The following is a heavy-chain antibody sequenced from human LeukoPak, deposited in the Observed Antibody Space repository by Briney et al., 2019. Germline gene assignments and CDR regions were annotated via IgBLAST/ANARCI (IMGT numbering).Heavy chain of an antibody. J-gene: IGHJ4*02. CDR1: GGSFSGYY. CDR2: IYYSGST. Sequence: PSETLSLTCAIYGGSFSGYYWSWIRQPPGKGPEWIGSIYYSGSTYYNPSLKSRVTISVDTSKNQFSLKLSSVTAADTAVYYCARHVGGGSGSSHFDYWGQGTLVTVSS. D-gene: IGHD3-10*01. V-gene: IGHV4-34*01. CDR3: ARHVGGGSGSSHFDY.